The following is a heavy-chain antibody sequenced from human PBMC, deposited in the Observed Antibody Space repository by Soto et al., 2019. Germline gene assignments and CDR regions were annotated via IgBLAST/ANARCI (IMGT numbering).Heavy chain of an antibody. Sequence: SETLSLTCAVYGGSFSGYYWTWIRQPPGTGLEWIGEINHSGSTNYNPSLKSRVTISVDTSKNQFSLKLSSVTAADTAVYYCTRMNYYDTSGYPFDYWGQGMMVT. D-gene: IGHD3-22*01. CDR3: TRMNYYDTSGYPFDY. CDR2: INHSGST. V-gene: IGHV4-34*09. CDR1: GGSFSGYY. J-gene: IGHJ4*02.